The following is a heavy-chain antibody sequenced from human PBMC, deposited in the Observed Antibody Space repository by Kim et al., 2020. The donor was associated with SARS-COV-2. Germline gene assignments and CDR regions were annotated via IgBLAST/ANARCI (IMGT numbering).Heavy chain of an antibody. CDR1: GGSISSYY. CDR3: AGDSRFGSGSYHAFDF. V-gene: IGHV4-59*01. D-gene: IGHD3-10*01. J-gene: IGHJ3*01. Sequence: SETLSLTCTVSGGSISSYYWSWIRQPPGKGLEWIGYIYYSGSTNYNPSLKSRVTMSVDTSKNQFSLKLSSVTAADTAVYYCAGDSRFGSGSYHAFDFWGQGTMVTVSS. CDR2: IYYSGST.